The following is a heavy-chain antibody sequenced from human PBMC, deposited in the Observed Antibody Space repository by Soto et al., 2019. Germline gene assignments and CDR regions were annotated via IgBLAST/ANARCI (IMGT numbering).Heavy chain of an antibody. CDR2: MNPNSGNT. Sequence: ASVKVSCKASGYTFTSYDINWVRQATGQGLEWMGWMNPNSGNTGYAQKFQGRVTMTRNTSISTAYMELSSLRSEDTAVYYCARVGRYWSGGSCYSGCDYWGQGTLATVSS. J-gene: IGHJ4*02. CDR1: GYTFTSYD. CDR3: ARVGRYWSGGSCYSGCDY. V-gene: IGHV1-8*01. D-gene: IGHD2-15*01.